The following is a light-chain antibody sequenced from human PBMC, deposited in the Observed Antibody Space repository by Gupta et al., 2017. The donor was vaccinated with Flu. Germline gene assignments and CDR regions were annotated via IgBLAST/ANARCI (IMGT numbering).Light chain of an antibody. J-gene: IGKJ4*01. Sequence: PATLSVSPGERATLSCRASQSVSSSLAWYQQKPGQAPRLLIYGASTRATGIPARVSGSESGTEFTLTLSSLHSEDFAVYYCQQYNNWPLTFGGGTKVEIK. CDR3: QQYNNWPLT. CDR2: GAS. CDR1: QSVSSS. V-gene: IGKV3-15*01.